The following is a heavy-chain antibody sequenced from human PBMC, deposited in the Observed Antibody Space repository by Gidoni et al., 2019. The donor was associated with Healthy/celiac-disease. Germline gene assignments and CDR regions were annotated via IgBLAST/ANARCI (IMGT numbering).Heavy chain of an antibody. D-gene: IGHD4-17*01. CDR3: ARLYGDYDY. CDR2: IYYSGST. V-gene: IGHV4-39*01. CDR1: GGSISSSSYY. Sequence: QLQLQESGPGLVKPSETLSLTCTVPGGSISSSSYYWGWIRQPPGKGLEWIGSIYYSGSTYYNPSIKSRVNISVDTSKNQFSLKRSSVTAADTAVYYCARLYGDYDYWGQGTLVTVSS. J-gene: IGHJ4*02.